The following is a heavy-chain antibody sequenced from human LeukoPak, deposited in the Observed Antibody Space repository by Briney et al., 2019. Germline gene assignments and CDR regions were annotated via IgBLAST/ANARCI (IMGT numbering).Heavy chain of an antibody. CDR3: ARDQAMVRGVITVDY. Sequence: GGSLRLSCAASGFTFSKMNWVRQAPGKGLEWVSYISSSGSTIYYADPVKGRFTISRDNAKNSLYLQMNSLRAEDTAVYYCARDQAMVRGVITVDYWGQGTLVTVSS. CDR2: ISSSGSTI. D-gene: IGHD3-10*01. V-gene: IGHV3-48*03. J-gene: IGHJ4*02. CDR1: GFTFSK.